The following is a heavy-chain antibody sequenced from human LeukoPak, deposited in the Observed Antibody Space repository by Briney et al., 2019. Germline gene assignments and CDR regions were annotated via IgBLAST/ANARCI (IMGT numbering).Heavy chain of an antibody. CDR1: GFTFSSYE. V-gene: IGHV3-48*03. CDR2: ISSSGSTI. CDR3: ARDRGRSSGPEDAFDI. Sequence: GGSLRLSCAASGFTFSSYEMNWLRKAPGKGLEWVSYISSSGSTIYYADSVKGRFTISRDNAKNSLYLQMNSLRAEDTAVYYCARDRGRSSGPEDAFDIWGQGTMVTVSS. J-gene: IGHJ3*02. D-gene: IGHD6-19*01.